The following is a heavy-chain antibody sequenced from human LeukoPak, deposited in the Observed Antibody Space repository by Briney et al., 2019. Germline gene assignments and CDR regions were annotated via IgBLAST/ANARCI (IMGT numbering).Heavy chain of an antibody. CDR2: IFNTGST. CDR3: ARVKLANEGRFGEFDP. CDR1: GDSISSYS. J-gene: IGHJ5*02. Sequence: PSETLSLTCTVSGDSISSYSWSWIRQPPGKGLEWIAHIFNTGSTNYNASLKSLVTISVDTSKSQFSLNLRSVTAADTAVYYCARVKLANEGRFGEFDPWGQGTLVTVSS. V-gene: IGHV4-59*01. D-gene: IGHD3-10*01.